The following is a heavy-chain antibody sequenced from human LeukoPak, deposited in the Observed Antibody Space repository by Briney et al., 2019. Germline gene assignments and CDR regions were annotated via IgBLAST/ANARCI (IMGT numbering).Heavy chain of an antibody. CDR3: ARAKGIAAADHRWYFDL. V-gene: IGHV1-2*04. Sequence: ASVKVSCKASGYRFTDYYMHWVRQAPGQGPEWMGWINPNSGGTKYAQKFQGWVTMTRDTSISTAYMELSRLRSDDTAVFYCARAKGIAAADHRWYFDLWGRGTLVTVSS. CDR2: INPNSGGT. J-gene: IGHJ2*01. CDR1: GYRFTDYY. D-gene: IGHD6-13*01.